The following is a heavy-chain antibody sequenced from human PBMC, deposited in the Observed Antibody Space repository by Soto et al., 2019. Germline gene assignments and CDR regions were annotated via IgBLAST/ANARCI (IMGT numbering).Heavy chain of an antibody. CDR1: GGSISSGDYY. J-gene: IGHJ3*02. CDR2: IYYSGST. CDR3: ARDSSPTYYYDSSGYYGTFDI. Sequence: PSETLSLTCTVSGGSISSGDYYWSWIRQPPGKGLEWIGYIYYSGSTYYNPSLKSRVTISVDTSKNQFSLKLSSVTAADTAVYYCARDSSPTYYYDSSGYYGTFDIWGQGTMVT. D-gene: IGHD3-22*01. V-gene: IGHV4-30-4*01.